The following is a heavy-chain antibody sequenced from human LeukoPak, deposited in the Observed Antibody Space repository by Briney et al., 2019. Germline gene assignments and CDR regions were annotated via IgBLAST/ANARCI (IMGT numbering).Heavy chain of an antibody. D-gene: IGHD2-2*01. J-gene: IGHJ4*02. CDR1: GYTFTGYY. CDR3: ARAEGFVRSTSADY. CDR2: INPNSGGT. V-gene: IGHV1-2*02. Sequence: ASVKVPCKASGYTFTGYYMHWVRQAPGQGLEWMGWINPNSGGTNYAQKFQGRVTMTRDTSISTAYMELSRLRSDGTAVYYCARAEGFVRSTSADYWGQGTLVTVSS.